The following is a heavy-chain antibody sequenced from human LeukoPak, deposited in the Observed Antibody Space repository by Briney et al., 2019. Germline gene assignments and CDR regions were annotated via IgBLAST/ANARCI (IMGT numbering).Heavy chain of an antibody. CDR2: INHSGGT. CDR3: ARGPDIVVVVAAIDY. J-gene: IGHJ4*02. D-gene: IGHD2-15*01. CDR1: GGSFSGYY. V-gene: IGHV4-34*01. Sequence: TSETLSLTCAVYGGSFSGYYWSWIRQPPGKGLEWIGEINHSGGTNYNPSLKSRVTISVDTSKNQFSLKLSSVTAADTAVYYCARGPDIVVVVAAIDYWGQGTLVTVSS.